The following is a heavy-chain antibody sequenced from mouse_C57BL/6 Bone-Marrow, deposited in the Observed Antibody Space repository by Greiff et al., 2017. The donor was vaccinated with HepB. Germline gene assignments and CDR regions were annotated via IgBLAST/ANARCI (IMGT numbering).Heavy chain of an antibody. CDR1: GFTFTDYY. J-gene: IGHJ2*01. CDR2: IRNKANGYTT. CDR3: ARWGKDYGSSGFDY. D-gene: IGHD1-1*01. V-gene: IGHV7-3*01. Sequence: EVKVVESGGGLVQPGGSLSLSCAASGFTFTDYYMSWVRQPPGKALEWLGFIRNKANGYTTEYSASVKGRFTISRDNSQSILYLQMNALRAEDSATYYCARWGKDYGSSGFDYWGQGTTLTVSS.